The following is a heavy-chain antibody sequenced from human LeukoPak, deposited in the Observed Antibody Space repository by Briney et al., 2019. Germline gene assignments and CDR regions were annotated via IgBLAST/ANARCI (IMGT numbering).Heavy chain of an antibody. CDR3: ARGTYYYDSGGLDY. CDR2: ISYDGSNK. CDR1: GFTFSSYG. J-gene: IGHJ4*02. Sequence: GGSLRLSCAASGFTFSSYGMHWVRQAPGKGLEGVAVISYDGSNKYYADSVKGRFTISRDSSKNTLYLQMNSLRAEDTAVYYCARGTYYYDSGGLDYWGQGTLVTVSS. V-gene: IGHV3-30*03. D-gene: IGHD3-22*01.